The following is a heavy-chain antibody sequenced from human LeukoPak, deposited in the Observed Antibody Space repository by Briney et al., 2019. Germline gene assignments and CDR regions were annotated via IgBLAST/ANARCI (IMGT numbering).Heavy chain of an antibody. J-gene: IGHJ4*02. V-gene: IGHV3-30-3*01. CDR3: ARGVAFYGGNSGRY. CDR2: ISYDGSNK. Sequence: GGSLRLSCAASGFTFSSYAMHWVRQAPGKGLEWVAVISYDGSNKYYADSVKGRFTISRDNSKNTLYLQMNSLRAEDTAVYYCARGVAFYGGNSGRYWGQGTLVTVSS. CDR1: GFTFSSYA. D-gene: IGHD4-23*01.